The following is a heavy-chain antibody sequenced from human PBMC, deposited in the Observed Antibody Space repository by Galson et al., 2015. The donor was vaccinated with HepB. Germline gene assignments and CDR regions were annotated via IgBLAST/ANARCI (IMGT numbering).Heavy chain of an antibody. V-gene: IGHV3-23*01. CDR3: AKSSTGWEPPQY. CDR2: ISDSGVST. CDR1: GFTFSSSA. Sequence: SLRLSCAASGFTFSSSAMTWVRQTQGKGLEWVSAISDSGVSTYYADSVRGRFTISRDNSKNTPYLQMNSLRAEDTALYYCAKSSTGWEPPQYWGQGTLVTVSS. J-gene: IGHJ4*02. D-gene: IGHD1-26*01.